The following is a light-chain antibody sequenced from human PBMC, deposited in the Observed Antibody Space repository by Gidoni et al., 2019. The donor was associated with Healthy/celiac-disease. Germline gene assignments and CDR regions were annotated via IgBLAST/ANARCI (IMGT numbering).Light chain of an antibody. CDR2: LGS. V-gene: IGKV2-28*01. CDR1: QSLLHSNGYNY. J-gene: IGKJ2*01. CDR3: MQALRTPNT. Sequence: DTVMTQSPPSLPVTPGEPASISCRSSQSLLHSNGYNYLDWYLQKPGQSPQLLIYLGSNRASGVPDRFSGSGSGTDFTLKISRVEAEDVGVYYCMQALRTPNTFGQGTKLEIK.